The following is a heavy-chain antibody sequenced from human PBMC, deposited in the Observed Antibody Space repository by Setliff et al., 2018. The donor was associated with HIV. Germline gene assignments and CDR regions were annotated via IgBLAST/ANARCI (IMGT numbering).Heavy chain of an antibody. V-gene: IGHV1-2*06. Sequence: ASVKVSCKTSGYTFTGYYIHWVRQAPGQGLEWMGRINPNSGGTSYAQKFQGRVTMTRDTSISTAYMDVSRLRSDDTAVYYCAKSSAVYGDYFSFDYWGQGTLVTVSS. D-gene: IGHD4-17*01. CDR1: GYTFTGYY. CDR3: AKSSAVYGDYFSFDY. J-gene: IGHJ4*02. CDR2: INPNSGGT.